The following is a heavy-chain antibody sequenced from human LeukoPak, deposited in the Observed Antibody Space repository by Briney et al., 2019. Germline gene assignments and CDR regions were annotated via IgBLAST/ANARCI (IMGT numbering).Heavy chain of an antibody. V-gene: IGHV3-74*01. CDR1: GFTFSSYW. D-gene: IGHD3-9*01. Sequence: GGSLRLPCAASGFTFSSYWMHWVRQAPGKGLVWVSRINSDGSSTSYADSVKGRFTISRDNAKNTLYLQMNSLRAEDTAVYYCARVEILTGYYAGYYYGMDVWGKGTTVTVSS. J-gene: IGHJ6*04. CDR3: ARVEILTGYYAGYYYGMDV. CDR2: INSDGSST.